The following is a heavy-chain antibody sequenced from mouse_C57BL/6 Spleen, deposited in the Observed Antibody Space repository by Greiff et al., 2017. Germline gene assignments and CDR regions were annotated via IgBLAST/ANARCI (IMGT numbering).Heavy chain of an antibody. CDR2: INYDGSST. CDR1: GFTFSDYY. J-gene: IGHJ1*03. CDR3: ARDGGDGKYFDV. D-gene: IGHD3-3*01. Sequence: EVQLVESEGGLVQPGSSMKLSCTASGFTFSDYYMAWVRQVPEKGLEWVANINYDGSSTYYLDSLKSRFIISRDNAKNILYLQMSSLKSEDTATYYCARDGGDGKYFDVWGTGTTVTVSS. V-gene: IGHV5-16*01.